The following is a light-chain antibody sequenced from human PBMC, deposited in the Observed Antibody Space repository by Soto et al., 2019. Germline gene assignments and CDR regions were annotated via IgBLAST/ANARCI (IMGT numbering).Light chain of an antibody. CDR3: QQYNSYPWT. V-gene: IGKV1-5*03. Sequence: DIPMTQSPSTLSASVGDRVTITCRASQSISSWLAWYHQKPGKDPKLLVYKAASLESGVPSRFSGSGSGKEFTLTISSLQPDDFATYYCQQYNSYPWTFGQGTKVELK. CDR1: QSISSW. CDR2: KAA. J-gene: IGKJ1*01.